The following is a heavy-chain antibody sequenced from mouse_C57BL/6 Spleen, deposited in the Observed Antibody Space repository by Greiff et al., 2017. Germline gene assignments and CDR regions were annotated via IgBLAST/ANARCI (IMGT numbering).Heavy chain of an antibody. CDR1: GFTFSDYG. V-gene: IGHV5-17*01. CDR2: ISSGSSTI. CDR3: AREGYYAMDY. J-gene: IGHJ4*01. Sequence: EVKVVESGGGLVKPGGSLKLSCAASGFTFSDYGMYWVRQAPEKGLEWVAYISSGSSTIYYADTVKGRFTISRDNAKNTLFLQMTSLRSEDTAMYYCAREGYYAMDYWGQGTSVTVSS.